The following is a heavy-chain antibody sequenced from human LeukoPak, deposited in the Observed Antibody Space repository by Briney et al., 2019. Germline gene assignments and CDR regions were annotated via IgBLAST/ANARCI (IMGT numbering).Heavy chain of an antibody. CDR2: IYSGGNT. D-gene: IGHD2-15*01. CDR1: GFTFSSYW. CDR3: ARRAGEYSHPYDY. J-gene: IGHJ4*02. Sequence: GGSLRLSCAASGFTFSSYWMHWVRQAPGKGLEWVSFIYSGGNTHYSDSVKGRFTISRDNSKNTLYLQMNSLRAEDTAIYYCARRAGEYSHPYDYWGQGTLVTVSS. V-gene: IGHV3-53*01.